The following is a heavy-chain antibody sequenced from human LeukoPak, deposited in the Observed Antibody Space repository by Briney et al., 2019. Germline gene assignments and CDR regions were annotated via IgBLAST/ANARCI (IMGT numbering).Heavy chain of an antibody. CDR2: VSHSGST. J-gene: IGHJ4*02. CDR1: GGSFSDYY. Sequence: SETLSLTCAVYGGSFSDYYWNWIRQATGKGLECIGEVSHSGSTNYNPSLKSRVTISVETSKSQFSLKLSSVTAADTAVYYCVLSYFDSDGLRDHWGQGTLVTVSS. CDR3: VLSYFDSDGLRDH. D-gene: IGHD3-22*01. V-gene: IGHV4-34*01.